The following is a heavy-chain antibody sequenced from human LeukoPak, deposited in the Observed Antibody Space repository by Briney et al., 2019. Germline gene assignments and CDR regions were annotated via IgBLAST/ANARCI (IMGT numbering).Heavy chain of an antibody. J-gene: IGHJ5*02. D-gene: IGHD2-2*01. CDR2: IYYSGST. CDR3: ARQFGYQLLLSWFDP. CDR1: GGSVNSGSYY. Sequence: PSETLSLTCTVSGGSVNSGSYYWGWIRQPPGKGLEWIGSIYYSGSTYYNPSLKSRVTISVDTSKNQFSLKLNSVTAADTAVYYCARQFGYQLLLSWFDPWGQGTLVTVSS. V-gene: IGHV4-39*01.